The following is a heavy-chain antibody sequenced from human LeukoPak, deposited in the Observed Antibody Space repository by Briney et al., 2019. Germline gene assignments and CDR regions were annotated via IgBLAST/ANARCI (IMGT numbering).Heavy chain of an antibody. CDR1: GGSISSSSYY. Sequence: SETLSLTCTVSGGSISSSSYYWGWIRQPPGKGLEWIGSIYYSGSTYYNPSLKSRVTISVDTSKNQFSLKLSSVTAADTAVYYCARIRITMVRGVQYYYYYYMDVWGKGTTVTISS. CDR2: IYYSGST. CDR3: ARIRITMVRGVQYYYYYYMDV. D-gene: IGHD3-10*01. V-gene: IGHV4-39*01. J-gene: IGHJ6*03.